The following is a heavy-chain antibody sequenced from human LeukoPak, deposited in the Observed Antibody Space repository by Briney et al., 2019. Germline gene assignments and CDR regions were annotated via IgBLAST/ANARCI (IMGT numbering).Heavy chain of an antibody. D-gene: IGHD3-22*01. CDR1: GGSISSGGYY. CDR2: IYYSGST. Sequence: PSETLSLTCTVSGGSISSGGYYWSWIRQHPGKGLEWIGYIYYSGSTYYNPSLKSRVTISVDTSKNQFSLKLSSVTAADTAVYYCARISYYYDSGGYYPPASIDYWGQGTLVTVSS. J-gene: IGHJ4*02. V-gene: IGHV4-31*03. CDR3: ARISYYYDSGGYYPPASIDY.